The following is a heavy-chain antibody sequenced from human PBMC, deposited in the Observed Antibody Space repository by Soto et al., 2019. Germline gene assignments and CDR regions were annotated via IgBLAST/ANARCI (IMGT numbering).Heavy chain of an antibody. CDR2: IYYSGST. D-gene: IGHD2-8*01. Sequence: SETLSLTCTVSGGSISSSSYYWGWIRQPPGKGLEWIGSIYYSGSTYYNPSLKSRVTISVDTSKNQFSLKLSSVTAADTAVYYCARPFDCTNVVCYPTSVAFDIWGQGTMVTV. J-gene: IGHJ3*02. CDR3: ARPFDCTNVVCYPTSVAFDI. CDR1: GGSISSSSYY. V-gene: IGHV4-39*01.